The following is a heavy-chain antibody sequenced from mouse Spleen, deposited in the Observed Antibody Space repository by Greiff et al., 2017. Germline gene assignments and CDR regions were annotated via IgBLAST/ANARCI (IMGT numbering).Heavy chain of an antibody. CDR3: ARGDDGYYEGTMDY. Sequence: VQLQQSGPELVKPGASVKIPCKASGYTFTDYNMDWVKQSHGKSLEWIGDINPNNGGTIYNQKFKGKATLTVDKSSSTAYMELRSLTSEDTAVYYCARGDDGYYEGTMDYWGQGTSVTVSS. D-gene: IGHD2-3*01. CDR2: INPNNGGT. J-gene: IGHJ4*01. CDR1: GYTFTDYN. V-gene: IGHV1-18*01.